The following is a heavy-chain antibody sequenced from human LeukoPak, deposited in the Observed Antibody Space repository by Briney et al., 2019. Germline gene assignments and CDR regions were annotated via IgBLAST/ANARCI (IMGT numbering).Heavy chain of an antibody. V-gene: IGHV4-59*08. Sequence: SETLSLTCTVSGDSMSSSYWSWIRQPPGKGPEWIGSVYHSGSTNYSPSLKSRVSISIDTSKKEFSLRLRSVTAADTAVYFCARQVRFSGALYNWFDAWGQGTLVTVSS. CDR2: VYHSGST. J-gene: IGHJ5*02. CDR1: GDSMSSSY. CDR3: ARQVRFSGALYNWFDA.